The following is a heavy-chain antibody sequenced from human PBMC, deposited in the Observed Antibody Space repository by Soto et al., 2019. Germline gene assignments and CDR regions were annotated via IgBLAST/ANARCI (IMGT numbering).Heavy chain of an antibody. CDR1: GVSITNTSYY. Sequence: QLQLQESGPGLVKPSETLSLTCTVSGVSITNTSYYWGWIRQPPGKGLEWIGTIYFSGSTFYNPSLKSRLTISVDTSKNQFSLRLSSVTAADTAVYYCARHGSYWGQGTLVVVSS. V-gene: IGHV4-39*01. CDR3: ARHGSY. J-gene: IGHJ4*02. CDR2: IYFSGST.